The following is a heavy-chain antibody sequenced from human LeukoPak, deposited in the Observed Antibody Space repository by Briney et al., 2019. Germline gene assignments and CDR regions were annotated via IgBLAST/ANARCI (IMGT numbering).Heavy chain of an antibody. CDR2: ICNDGSKK. CDR1: GFTLSDHG. Sequence: GRSLRLSCAASGFTLSDHGMHWVRQAPGKGLEWVAVICNDGSKKYYGDSVKGRFTISRDTSKNTLDLQMDSLRVEDTAVYYCARSTRGDSNGQGDDLDIWGQGTMVTVSA. V-gene: IGHV3-33*01. J-gene: IGHJ3*02. D-gene: IGHD3-22*01. CDR3: ARSTRGDSNGQGDDLDI.